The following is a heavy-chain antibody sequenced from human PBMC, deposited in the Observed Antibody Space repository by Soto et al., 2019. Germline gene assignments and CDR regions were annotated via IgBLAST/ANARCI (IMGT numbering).Heavy chain of an antibody. CDR3: XXXXXXXTNGPHISXXMDV. V-gene: IGHV3-73*02. CDR1: GASFSTSA. J-gene: IGHJ6*01. CDR2: IATKSNSYAA. Sequence: EVQLVESGGTLVQPGGSLTVSCAASGASFSTSAVHWVRQASGKGLEWVGRIATKSNSYAATYAASVKGRFVMSRDDAXNTAFLQMNSLKTEXTXXXXXXXXXXXXTNGPHISXXMDVWGQXT. D-gene: IGHD2-8*01.